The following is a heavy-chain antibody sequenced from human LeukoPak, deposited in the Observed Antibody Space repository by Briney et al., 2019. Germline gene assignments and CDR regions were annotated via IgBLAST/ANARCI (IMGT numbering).Heavy chain of an antibody. D-gene: IGHD4-17*01. CDR3: ARGSYASSWLADY. CDR1: GFTFSGYS. CDR2: ISSSSSYI. V-gene: IGHV3-21*01. J-gene: IGHJ4*02. Sequence: PGGSVRLSCAASGFTFSGYSINWVRQAPGKGLEWVSSISSSSSYIYYADSVKGRFTISRDNAKNSLYLQMNSLRAEDTAVYYCARGSYASSWLADYWGQGTLVPVSS.